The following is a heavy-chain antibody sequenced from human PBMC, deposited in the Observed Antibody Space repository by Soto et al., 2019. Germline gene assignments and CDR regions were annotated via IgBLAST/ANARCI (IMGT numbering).Heavy chain of an antibody. V-gene: IGHV4-31*03. D-gene: IGHD3-22*01. Sequence: SETLSLTCTVSGGSISSGGYYWSWIRQHPGKGLEWIGYIYYSGSTYYNPSLKSRVTISVDTSKNQFSLKLSSVTAADTAVYYCARDREGSGYLFDYWGQGTLVTVSS. CDR2: IYYSGST. CDR3: ARDREGSGYLFDY. J-gene: IGHJ4*02. CDR1: GGSISSGGYY.